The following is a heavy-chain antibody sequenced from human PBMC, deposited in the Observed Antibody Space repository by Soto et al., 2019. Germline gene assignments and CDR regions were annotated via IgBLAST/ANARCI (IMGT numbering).Heavy chain of an antibody. D-gene: IGHD2-2*01. CDR2: ISAYNGNT. J-gene: IGHJ6*02. CDR1: GYTFTSYG. Sequence: ASVKVSCKASGYTFTSYGISWVRQAPGQGLEWMGWISAYNGNTSYAQKLQGRVTMTTDTSTSTAYMELRSLRSDDTAVYYCARDHEIVVVPAAATPYYYGMDVWGQGTTVTVSS. V-gene: IGHV1-18*04. CDR3: ARDHEIVVVPAAATPYYYGMDV.